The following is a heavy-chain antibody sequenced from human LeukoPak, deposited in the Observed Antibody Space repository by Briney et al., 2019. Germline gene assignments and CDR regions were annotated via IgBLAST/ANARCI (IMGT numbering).Heavy chain of an antibody. V-gene: IGHV1-2*04. CDR1: GYTFTDYY. Sequence: GASVKVSCKAPGYTFTDYYMHWVRQAPGQGLDWMGWINPNSGGTNYAQKFQGWVTMTRDTSISTAYMELSRLRSDDTAVYYCARGSVGTRSNYVGARHYYFDYWGQGTLVTVSS. CDR2: INPNSGGT. CDR3: ARGSVGTRSNYVGARHYYFDY. J-gene: IGHJ4*02. D-gene: IGHD4-11*01.